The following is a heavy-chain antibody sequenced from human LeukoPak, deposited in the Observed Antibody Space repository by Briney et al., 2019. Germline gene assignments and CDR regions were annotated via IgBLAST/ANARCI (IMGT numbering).Heavy chain of an antibody. CDR2: IYYSGST. D-gene: IGHD6-13*01. CDR1: VGSLSSYF. CDR3: ARHVSSSWSLVNWFDP. V-gene: IGHV4-59*08. Sequence: SETLSLTCTVSVGSLSSYFWRWIRQPPGKGLEWIGYIYYSGSTNYNPSLMSRVTIPLDTTKNQYSLTLSTVPTADTAVYYCARHVSSSWSLVNWFDPWGQGTLVTVSS. J-gene: IGHJ5*02.